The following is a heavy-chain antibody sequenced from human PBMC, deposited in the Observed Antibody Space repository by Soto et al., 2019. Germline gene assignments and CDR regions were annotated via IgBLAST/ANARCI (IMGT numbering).Heavy chain of an antibody. J-gene: IGHJ6*03. CDR3: ARHGYCTNGVCYTFSNYYYYMDV. CDR2: IYYSGST. D-gene: IGHD2-8*01. CDR1: GGSISISSYY. V-gene: IGHV4-39*01. Sequence: PSETLSLTCTVSGGSISISSYYLCWIRQPPGKGLEWIGSIYYSGSTYYNPSLKSRVTISVDTSKNQFSLKLSSVTAADTAVYYCARHGYCTNGVCYTFSNYYYYMDVWGKGTTVTVSS.